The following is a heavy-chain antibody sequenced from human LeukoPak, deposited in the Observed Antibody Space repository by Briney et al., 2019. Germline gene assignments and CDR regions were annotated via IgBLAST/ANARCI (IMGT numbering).Heavy chain of an antibody. CDR3: ASGDCSSTSCYDY. J-gene: IGHJ4*02. CDR1: GFTVTMNY. Sequence: PGGSLRLSCVASGFTVTMNYMSWVRQAPGKGLEWVSVIYSGGSTYYADSVKGRFTISRDDSKNTLYLQMNSLRAEDTAVYYCASGDCSSTSCYDYWGQGTLVTVSS. CDR2: IYSGGST. D-gene: IGHD2-2*01. V-gene: IGHV3-53*01.